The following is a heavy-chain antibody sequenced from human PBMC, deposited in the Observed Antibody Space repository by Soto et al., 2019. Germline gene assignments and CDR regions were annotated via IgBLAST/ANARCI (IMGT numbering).Heavy chain of an antibody. J-gene: IGHJ6*03. CDR1: GFTFSSYA. D-gene: IGHD3-10*01. Sequence: EVQLLESGGGLVQPGGSLRLSCAASGFTFSSYAMSWVRQAPGKGLEWVSAISGSGGSTYYADSVKGRFTISRDNSKNTLYLQMNSLRAEDTAVYYCAKGGVLLWFGEPNMDVWGKGTTVTVSS. CDR3: AKGGVLLWFGEPNMDV. CDR2: ISGSGGST. V-gene: IGHV3-23*01.